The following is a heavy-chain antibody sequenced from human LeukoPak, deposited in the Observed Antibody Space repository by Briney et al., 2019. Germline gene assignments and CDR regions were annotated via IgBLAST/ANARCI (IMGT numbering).Heavy chain of an antibody. V-gene: IGHV4-39*01. J-gene: IGHJ4*02. CDR2: IYYGGST. D-gene: IGHD3-22*01. Sequence: PSETLSLTCTVSSGSISSSSYYWGWIRQPPGKGLEWIGSIYYGGSTYYNPSLKSRITISVDTSKNQFSLKLSSVTAADTAVYYCARSIIGSSGYSTPLDYWGQGTLVTVSS. CDR1: SGSISSSSYY. CDR3: ARSIIGSSGYSTPLDY.